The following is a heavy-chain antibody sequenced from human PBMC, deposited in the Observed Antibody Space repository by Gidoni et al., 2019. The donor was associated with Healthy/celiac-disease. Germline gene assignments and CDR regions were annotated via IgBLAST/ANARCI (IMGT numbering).Heavy chain of an antibody. CDR2: ISSNGGST. V-gene: IGHV3-64D*06. CDR1: GFTFRSYA. D-gene: IGHD6-13*01. CDR3: VKDQGLGYGAFDI. J-gene: IGHJ3*02. Sequence: EVQLVESGGGLVQPGGSLRLSCSASGFTFRSYAMHWVRQAPGKGLEYVSAISSNGGSTYYADSVKGRFTISRDNSKNTLYLQMSSLRAEDTAVYYCVKDQGLGYGAFDIWGQGTMVTVSS.